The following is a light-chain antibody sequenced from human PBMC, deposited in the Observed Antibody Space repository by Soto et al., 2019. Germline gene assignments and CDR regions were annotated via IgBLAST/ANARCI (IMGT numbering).Light chain of an antibody. Sequence: QSVLTQPPSASGSPGQSVTISCTGTKNDIGLYDFVSWYQHHPGKAPRLIIYEVVQRPSGVPDRFSGSKSGNTASLTVSGLQAADEADYFCKSYAGSNTYVFGSGTQV. CDR2: EVV. V-gene: IGLV2-8*01. CDR1: KNDIGLYDF. J-gene: IGLJ1*01. CDR3: KSYAGSNTYV.